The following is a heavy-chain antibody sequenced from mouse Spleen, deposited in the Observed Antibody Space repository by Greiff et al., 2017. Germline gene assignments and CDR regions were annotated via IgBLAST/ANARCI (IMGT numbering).Heavy chain of an antibody. Sequence: QVQLQQSGAELVRPGASVTLSCKASGYTFTDYEMHWVKQTPVHGLEWIGAIDPETGGTAYNQKFKGKAILTADKSSSTAYMELRSLTSEDSAVYYWTRSGGYDAWFAYWGQGTLVTVSA. CDR1: GYTFTDYE. D-gene: IGHD2-2*01. CDR2: IDPETGGT. CDR3: TRSGGYDAWFAY. V-gene: IGHV1-15*01. J-gene: IGHJ3*01.